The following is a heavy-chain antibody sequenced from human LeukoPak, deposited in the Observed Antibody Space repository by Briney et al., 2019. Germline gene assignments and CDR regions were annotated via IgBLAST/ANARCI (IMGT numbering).Heavy chain of an antibody. CDR3: ARGGHYYYDSTWFDP. CDR1: GYSISSGYY. V-gene: IGHV4-38-2*02. J-gene: IGHJ5*02. D-gene: IGHD3-22*01. Sequence: SETLSLTCTVSGYSISSGYYWGWIRQPPGKGLEWIGSIYHSGSTYYNPSLKSRVTISVDTSKNQFSLKLSSVTAADTAVYYCARGGHYYYDSTWFDPWGQGTLVTVSS. CDR2: IYHSGST.